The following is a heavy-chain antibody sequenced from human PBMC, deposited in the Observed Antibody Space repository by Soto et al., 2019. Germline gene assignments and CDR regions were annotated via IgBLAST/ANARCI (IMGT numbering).Heavy chain of an antibody. CDR3: AKVPQWVLRYHDWFFDY. D-gene: IGHD3-9*01. J-gene: IGHJ4*02. CDR1: GFSFSNSA. V-gene: IGHV3-23*01. CDR2: ISGSGDIT. Sequence: EVQLLESGGGLVQPGGSLRLSCAVSGFSFSNSAMTWVRQAPGKGLEWVSGISGSGDITYNPDSVKGRFAISRDTSKNVVYLQMRSLRAEDTAVYYCAKVPQWVLRYHDWFFDYWGQGTLVTVSS.